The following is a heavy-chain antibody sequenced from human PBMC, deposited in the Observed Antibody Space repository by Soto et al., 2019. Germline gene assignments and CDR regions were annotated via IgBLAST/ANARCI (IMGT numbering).Heavy chain of an antibody. CDR2: IYPGDSDT. V-gene: IGHV5-51*01. D-gene: IGHD5-12*01. CDR3: ARAIEMATIGWFDP. J-gene: IGHJ5*02. CDR1: GYSFTSYW. Sequence: GESLKISCKASGYSFTSYWIGWVRQMPGKGLEWMGIIYPGDSDTRHRPSLLGQVTISADKSISTAYLQWSSLKASDTAIYYCARAIEMATIGWFDPWGQGTPVTVSS.